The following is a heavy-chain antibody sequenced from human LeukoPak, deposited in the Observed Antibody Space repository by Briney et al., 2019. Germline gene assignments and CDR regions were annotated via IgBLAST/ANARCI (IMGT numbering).Heavy chain of an antibody. CDR1: GGSFSGYY. J-gene: IGHJ4*02. Sequence: SDTLSLTCAVYGGSFSGYYWSWIRQPPGKGLEWIGEINHSGSTNYNPSLKSRVTISVDTSKNQFSLKLSSVTAADTAVYYCARGRGSGIAARGGQGTLVTVSS. V-gene: IGHV4-34*01. D-gene: IGHD6-13*01. CDR2: INHSGST. CDR3: ARGRGSGIAAR.